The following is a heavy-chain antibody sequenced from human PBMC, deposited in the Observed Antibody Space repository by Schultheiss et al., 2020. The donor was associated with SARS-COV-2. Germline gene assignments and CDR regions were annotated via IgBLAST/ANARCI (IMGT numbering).Heavy chain of an antibody. V-gene: IGHV4-59*01. Sequence: SETLSLTCTVSGGSISSYYWSWIRQPPGKGLEWIGYISYSGRTNNNPSLKSRVTISLDTSKTQFSLKLSSVTAADTAVYYCARGDSSGYYLESSYWYFDLWGRGTLVTVSS. CDR3: ARGDSSGYYLESSYWYFDL. CDR1: GGSISSYY. CDR2: ISYSGRT. D-gene: IGHD3-22*01. J-gene: IGHJ2*01.